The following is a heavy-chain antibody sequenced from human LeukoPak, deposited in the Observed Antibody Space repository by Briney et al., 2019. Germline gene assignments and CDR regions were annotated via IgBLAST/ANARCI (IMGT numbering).Heavy chain of an antibody. CDR3: AREIVEGHYFDY. J-gene: IGHJ4*02. D-gene: IGHD3-16*02. CDR2: IIPIFGTA. V-gene: IGHV1-69*05. Sequence: GASVKVSCKASGGTFSSYAISWVRQAPGQGLEWMGGIIPIFGTANYAQKFQGRVTITTDESTSTAYMELSSLRSEDTAVYYCAREIVEGHYFDYWGQGTLVTVSS. CDR1: GGTFSSYA.